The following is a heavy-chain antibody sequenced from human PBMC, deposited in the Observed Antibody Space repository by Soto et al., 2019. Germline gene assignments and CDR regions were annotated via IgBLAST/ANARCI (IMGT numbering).Heavy chain of an antibody. Sequence: PSETLSLTCTVSGGSISSSSYYWGWIRQPPGKGLEWIGSIYYSGSTYYNPSLKSRVTISVDTSKNQFSLKLSSVTAADTAVYYCARRLYYDILTGYYSYGMAVWGQGTTVTVTS. V-gene: IGHV4-39*01. J-gene: IGHJ6*02. CDR2: IYYSGST. CDR1: GGSISSSSYY. D-gene: IGHD3-9*01. CDR3: ARRLYYDILTGYYSYGMAV.